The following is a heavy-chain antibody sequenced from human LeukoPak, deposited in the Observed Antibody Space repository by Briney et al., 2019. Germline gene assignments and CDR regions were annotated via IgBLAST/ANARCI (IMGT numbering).Heavy chain of an antibody. CDR1: GFTFSSYA. D-gene: IGHD3-10*01. Sequence: GGSLRLSCAASGFTFSSYAMHWVRQAPGKGLEWVAVISYDGSNKYYADSVKGRFTISRDNSKHTLYLQMNSLRAEDTAVYYCARGDRGVSYYWGQGTLVTVSS. V-gene: IGHV3-30*14. CDR3: ARGDRGVSYY. J-gene: IGHJ4*02. CDR2: ISYDGSNK.